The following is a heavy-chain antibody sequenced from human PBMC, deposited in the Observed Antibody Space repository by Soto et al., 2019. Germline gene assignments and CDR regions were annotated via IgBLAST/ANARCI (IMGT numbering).Heavy chain of an antibody. CDR1: GFTFSSYA. Sequence: GGSLRLSCAASGFTFSSYAMSWVRQAPGKGLEWVSAISGSGGSTYYADSVKGRFTISRDNSKNTLYLQMNSLRAEDTAVYYCASRSGDSSGYYYSEYFQHWGQGTLVTVSS. CDR3: ASRSGDSSGYYYSEYFQH. CDR2: ISGSGGST. J-gene: IGHJ1*01. V-gene: IGHV3-23*01. D-gene: IGHD3-22*01.